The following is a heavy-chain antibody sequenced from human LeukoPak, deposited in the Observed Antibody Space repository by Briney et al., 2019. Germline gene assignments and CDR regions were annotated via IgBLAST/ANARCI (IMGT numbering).Heavy chain of an antibody. CDR1: GGSVSSGSYY. J-gene: IGHJ6*03. CDR3: ATVSFSSGYGRPVYYYYYMDV. V-gene: IGHV4-61*01. Sequence: PSETLSLTCTVSGGSVSSGSYYWSWIRQPPGKGLEWIGYIYYSGSTNYNPSLKSRVTISVDTSKNQFSLKLSSVTAADTAVYYCATVSFSSGYGRPVYYYYYMDVWGKGTTVTVSS. CDR2: IYYSGST. D-gene: IGHD3-22*01.